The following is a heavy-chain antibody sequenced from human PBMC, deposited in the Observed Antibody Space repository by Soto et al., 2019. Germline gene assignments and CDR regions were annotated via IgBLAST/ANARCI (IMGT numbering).Heavy chain of an antibody. J-gene: IGHJ6*02. CDR2: IYPGDSDT. CDR3: ARRGRGYYYDSSGYDNYYYYGMDV. Sequence: GESLKISCKGSGYSFTSYWIGWVRQMPGKGLEWMGIIYPGDSDTRYSPSFQGQVTISADKSISTAYLQWSSLKASDTAMYYCARRGRGYYYDSSGYDNYYYYGMDVWGQETTVTVSS. CDR1: GYSFTSYW. V-gene: IGHV5-51*01. D-gene: IGHD3-22*01.